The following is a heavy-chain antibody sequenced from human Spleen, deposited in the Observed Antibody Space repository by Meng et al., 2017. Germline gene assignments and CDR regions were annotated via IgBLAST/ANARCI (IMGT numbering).Heavy chain of an antibody. Sequence: ASVKVSCKASGYTFTGYYMHWVRQAPGQGLEWMGWINPNSGGTNYAQKFQGRVTMTRDTSISTAYMELSRLRSDDPAVYYCARSPQTLPDTGYSSGWYTYWGQGTLVTVSS. V-gene: IGHV1-2*02. J-gene: IGHJ4*02. CDR3: ARSPQTLPDTGYSSGWYTY. D-gene: IGHD6-19*01. CDR2: INPNSGGT. CDR1: GYTFTGYY.